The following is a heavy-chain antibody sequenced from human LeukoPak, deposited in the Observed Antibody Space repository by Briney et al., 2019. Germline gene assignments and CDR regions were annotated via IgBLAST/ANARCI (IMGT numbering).Heavy chain of an antibody. CDR2: ISYDGSNK. Sequence: GGSLRLSCAASGFTFSSYAMHWVRQAPGKGLEWVAVISYDGSNKYYADSVTGRFTISRDNSKNTLYQQMNSLRAEDTAVYYCARSAISIFDSGVDYWGQGTLVTVSS. CDR3: ARSAISIFDSGVDY. J-gene: IGHJ4*02. D-gene: IGHD2-21*01. CDR1: GFTFSSYA. V-gene: IGHV3-30*04.